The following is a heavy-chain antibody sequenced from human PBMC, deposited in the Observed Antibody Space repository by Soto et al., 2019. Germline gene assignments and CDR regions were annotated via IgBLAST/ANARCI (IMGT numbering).Heavy chain of an antibody. J-gene: IGHJ4*02. V-gene: IGHV1-69*13. CDR3: ASILAVAGRSFDY. Sequence: SVKVSCKASGGTFSSYAISWVRQAPGQGLEWMGGIIPIFGTANYAQKFQGRVTITADESTSTAYMELSSLRSEDTAVYYCASILAVAGRSFDYWGQGTLVTVSS. CDR2: IIPIFGTA. CDR1: GGTFSSYA. D-gene: IGHD6-19*01.